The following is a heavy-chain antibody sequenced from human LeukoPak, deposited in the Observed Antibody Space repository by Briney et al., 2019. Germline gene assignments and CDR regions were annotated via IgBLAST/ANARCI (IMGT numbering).Heavy chain of an antibody. D-gene: IGHD3-22*01. J-gene: IGHJ4*02. Sequence: GESLKISCQGSGFSFITYWIGWVRQTPGKGLEWMGIIYPDDSETRYSPSFQGQVTISADKSISTAYVQWSSLKASDTAMYYCARLYYDNSGHPDYWGQGTLVTVSS. CDR2: IYPDDSET. CDR3: ARLYYDNSGHPDY. CDR1: GFSFITYW. V-gene: IGHV5-51*01.